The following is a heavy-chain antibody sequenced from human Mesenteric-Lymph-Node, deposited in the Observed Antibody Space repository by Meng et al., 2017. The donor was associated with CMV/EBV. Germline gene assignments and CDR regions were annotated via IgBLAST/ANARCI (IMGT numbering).Heavy chain of an antibody. D-gene: IGHD6-13*01. Sequence: FSGYDWSWIRQATGKGLEWIGEIKHSGSTNYNPSRKRRVTISVDTSKNQFSLKLSYVTAADTAMYYCERGNLHDSSRRLKPNYYFDYWGQGTLVTVSS. J-gene: IGHJ4*02. CDR1: FSGYD. CDR3: ERGNLHDSSRRLKPNYYFDY. CDR2: IKHSGST. V-gene: IGHV4-34*01.